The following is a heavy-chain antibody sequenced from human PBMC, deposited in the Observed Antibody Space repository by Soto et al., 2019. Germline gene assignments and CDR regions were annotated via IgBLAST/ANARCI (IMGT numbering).Heavy chain of an antibody. CDR1: GFTFSNAW. J-gene: IGHJ3*02. CDR3: TTDSKLPRYDYIWGSYRGDAFDI. D-gene: IGHD3-16*02. Sequence: EVQLVESGGGLVKPGGSLRLSCAASGFTFSNAWMSWVRQAPGKGLEWVGRIKSKTDGGTTDYAAPMKGRFTISRDDSKNTLYLQMNSLKTEDTAVYYCTTDSKLPRYDYIWGSYRGDAFDIWGQGTMVTVSS. V-gene: IGHV3-15*01. CDR2: IKSKTDGGTT.